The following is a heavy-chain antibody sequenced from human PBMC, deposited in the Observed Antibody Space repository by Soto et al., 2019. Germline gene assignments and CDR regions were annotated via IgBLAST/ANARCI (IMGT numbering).Heavy chain of an antibody. V-gene: IGHV1-69*10. CDR2: IIPILGIA. J-gene: IGHJ5*02. Sequence: VKVSCKASGGTFSSYTISWVRQAPGQGLEWMGRIIPILGIANYAQKFQGRVTITADKSTSTAYMELSSLRSEDTAVYYCAREVVLSSFDPWGQGTLVTVSS. D-gene: IGHD3-16*01. CDR1: GGTFSSYT. CDR3: AREVVLSSFDP.